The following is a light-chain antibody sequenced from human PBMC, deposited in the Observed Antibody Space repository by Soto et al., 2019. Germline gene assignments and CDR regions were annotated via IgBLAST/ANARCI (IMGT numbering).Light chain of an antibody. CDR2: AAS. CDR1: QSISSY. CDR3: QQFRNWPWT. Sequence: DIQMTQSPSSLSASVGDRVTITCRASQSISSYLNWYQQKPEKAPKLLIYAASSLQSGVPSRFSGSGSGTEFTLTISSLQSEDFAVYYCQQFRNWPWTFGQGTKVDI. J-gene: IGKJ1*01. V-gene: IGKV1-39*01.